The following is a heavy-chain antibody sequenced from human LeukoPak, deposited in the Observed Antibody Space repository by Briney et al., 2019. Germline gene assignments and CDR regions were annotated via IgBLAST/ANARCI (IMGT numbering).Heavy chain of an antibody. CDR3: ARVDDYLIDY. CDR2: INPSGGST. CDR1: GGTFSSYA. Sequence: ASVKVSCKASGGTFSSYAISWVRQAPGQGLEWMGIINPSGGSTSYAQKFQGRVTMTRDTSTSTVYMELSSLRSEDTAVYYCARVDDYLIDYWGQGTLVTVSS. J-gene: IGHJ4*02. V-gene: IGHV1-46*01. D-gene: IGHD4/OR15-4a*01.